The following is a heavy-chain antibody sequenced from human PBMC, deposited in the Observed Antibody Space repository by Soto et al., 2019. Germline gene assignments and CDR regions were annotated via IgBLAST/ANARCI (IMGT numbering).Heavy chain of an antibody. J-gene: IGHJ4*02. D-gene: IGHD6-19*01. V-gene: IGHV2-5*01. CDR3: AHTPTGYSSGWYFDY. CDR2: IYWNDDK. CDR1: GFSLSTSGVG. Sequence: SGPTLVNPTQTLTLTCTFSGFSLSTSGVGVGWIRQPPGKALEWLALIYWNDDKRYSPSLKSRLTITKDTSKNQVVLTMTNMDPVDTATYYCAHTPTGYSSGWYFDYWGQGTLVTVSS.